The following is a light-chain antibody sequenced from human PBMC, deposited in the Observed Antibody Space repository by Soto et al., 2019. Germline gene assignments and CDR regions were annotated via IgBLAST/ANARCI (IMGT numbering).Light chain of an antibody. CDR1: QSVSSY. CDR3: QQRSNWLT. CDR2: DAS. J-gene: IGKJ5*01. Sequence: MVLTQSPATVSLSQGERATLSCRASQSVSSYLAWYQQKPGQAPRLLIYDASNRATGIPARFSGSGSGTDFTLTISSLEPEDFAVYYCQQRSNWLTLGQGTRLEIK. V-gene: IGKV3-11*01.